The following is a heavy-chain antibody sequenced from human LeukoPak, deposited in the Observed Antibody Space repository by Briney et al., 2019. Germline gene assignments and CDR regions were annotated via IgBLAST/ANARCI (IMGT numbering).Heavy chain of an antibody. CDR3: ARDWSLDY. V-gene: IGHV4-39*07. CDR2: LYYTGST. D-gene: IGHD3-3*01. CDR1: GFTVSSNY. J-gene: IGHJ4*02. Sequence: GSLRLSCAASGFTVSSNYMSWVRQPPGKGLEWIDILYYTGSTYYNPSLKSRVTISVDTSKNQFSLKLNSVTAADTAVYYCARDWSLDYWGQGTLVTVSS.